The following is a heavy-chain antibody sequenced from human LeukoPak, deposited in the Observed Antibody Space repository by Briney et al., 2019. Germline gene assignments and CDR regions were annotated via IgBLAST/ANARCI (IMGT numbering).Heavy chain of an antibody. J-gene: IGHJ5*02. D-gene: IGHD2-2*01. CDR2: INHSGST. CDR3: ARVAVYCSSTSCYGRAIGWFDP. Sequence: SETLSLTCAVYGGSFSGYYWSWIRQPPGKGLEWIGEINHSGSTNYNPSLKSRVTMSVDTSKNQFSLKLSSVTAADTAVYYCARVAVYCSSTSCYGRAIGWFDPWGQGTLVTVSS. V-gene: IGHV4-34*01. CDR1: GGSFSGYY.